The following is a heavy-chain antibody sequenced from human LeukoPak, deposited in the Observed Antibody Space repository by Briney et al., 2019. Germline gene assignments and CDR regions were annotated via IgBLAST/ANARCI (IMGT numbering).Heavy chain of an antibody. J-gene: IGHJ4*02. V-gene: IGHV4-34*01. CDR3: AATVVPAASYYFDY. CDR1: GGSFSAYY. D-gene: IGHD2-2*01. Sequence: SETLSLTCAVYGGSFSAYYWSWIRQPPGKGLEWIGEINHSGSTNYNPSLKSRVTISVDTSKNQFSLKLSSVTAADTAVYYCAATVVPAASYYFDYWGQGTLVTVSS. CDR2: INHSGST.